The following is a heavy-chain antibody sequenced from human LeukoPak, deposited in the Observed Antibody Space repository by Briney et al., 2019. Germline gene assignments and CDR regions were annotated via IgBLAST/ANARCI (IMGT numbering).Heavy chain of an antibody. CDR3: ASLTYQPLLPGMADY. CDR2: ISGSGGST. CDR1: GFTLRSYA. Sequence: GGSLRLSCAVSGFTLRSYAMSWVRQAPGKGLEWVSAISGSGGSTYYADSVKGRFTISRDNSKNTLYLQMNSLRAEDTAVYYCASLTYQPLLPGMADYWGQGTLVTVSS. D-gene: IGHD2-2*01. J-gene: IGHJ4*02. V-gene: IGHV3-23*01.